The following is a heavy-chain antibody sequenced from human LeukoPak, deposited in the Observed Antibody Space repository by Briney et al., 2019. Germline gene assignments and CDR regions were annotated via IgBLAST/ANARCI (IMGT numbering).Heavy chain of an antibody. CDR3: TRAAAQDELGHFDY. D-gene: IGHD7-27*01. CDR2: IIPIFGIA. J-gene: IGHJ4*02. Sequence: GASVKVSCKASGGTFSSYAISWVRQAPGQGLEWMGRIIPIFGIANYAQKFQGRVTITADKSTSTAYKELSSLRSEDTAVYYCTRAAAQDELGHFDYWGQGTLVTVSS. V-gene: IGHV1-69*04. CDR1: GGTFSSYA.